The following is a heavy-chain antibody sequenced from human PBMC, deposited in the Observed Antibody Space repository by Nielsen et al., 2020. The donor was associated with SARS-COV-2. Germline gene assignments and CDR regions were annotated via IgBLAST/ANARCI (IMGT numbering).Heavy chain of an antibody. J-gene: IGHJ4*02. CDR2: IGFRDSRT. V-gene: IGHV3-23*01. CDR1: GFTFNSYA. Sequence: GESLKISCAVSGFTFNSYAMSWVRQAPGRGLQWVSGIGFRDSRTDYADSVKGRFTISRDNSKNTLYLQMDNLRADDTAVYYCAKGSSWYRLGVDYWGQGTLVTVSS. CDR3: AKGSSWYRLGVDY. D-gene: IGHD6-13*01.